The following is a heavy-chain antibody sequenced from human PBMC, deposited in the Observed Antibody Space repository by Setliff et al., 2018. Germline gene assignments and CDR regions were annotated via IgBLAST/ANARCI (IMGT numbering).Heavy chain of an antibody. CDR1: GFSFSSYA. D-gene: IGHD1-26*01. V-gene: IGHV3-23*01. J-gene: IGHJ3*02. Sequence: PGGSLRLSCAASGFSFSSYAMSWVRQAPGKGLEWVSKIFGSGDNTYYADSVKGRFTISRDNSKNTLYLQMTSLRAEDTAVYYCAREVVGAPSAFDIWGQGTMVTVSS. CDR2: IFGSGDNT. CDR3: AREVVGAPSAFDI.